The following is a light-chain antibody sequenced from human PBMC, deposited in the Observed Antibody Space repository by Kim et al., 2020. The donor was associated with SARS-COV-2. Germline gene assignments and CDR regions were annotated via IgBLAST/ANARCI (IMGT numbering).Light chain of an antibody. Sequence: SPAERAILSCRASQSVRSYLAWYQQKPSQAPRLLIVGASTRATCIPARFSGSGSGTEFTLTISSRQSDDFAAYYCQQYNNWPYTFGQGTKLEI. V-gene: IGKV3-15*01. CDR1: QSVRSY. J-gene: IGKJ2*01. CDR2: GAS. CDR3: QQYNNWPYT.